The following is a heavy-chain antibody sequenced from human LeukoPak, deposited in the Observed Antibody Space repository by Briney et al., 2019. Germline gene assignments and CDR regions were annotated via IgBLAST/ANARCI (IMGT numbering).Heavy chain of an antibody. D-gene: IGHD3-16*02. J-gene: IGHJ4*02. CDR3: TRSGGSYRHRTDY. CDR2: IRSKAYGGTT. V-gene: IGHV3-49*03. CDR1: GFTFGDYA. Sequence: QPGRSLRLSCTASGFTFGDYAMSWFRQAPGKGLGWVGFIRSKAYGGTTEYAASVKGRFTISRDDSKSIAYLQMNSLKTEDTAVYYCTRSGGSYRHRTDYWGQGTLVTVSS.